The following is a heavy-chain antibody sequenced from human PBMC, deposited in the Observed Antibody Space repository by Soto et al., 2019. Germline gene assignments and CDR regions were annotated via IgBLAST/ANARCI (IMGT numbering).Heavy chain of an antibody. CDR1: GGNFSNYA. Sequence: SVKVSCKASGGNFSNYAISWVRQAPGQGLEWMGGIIPIFNTANYAQKFQGRVTITADKYTSTAYMELSSLRSEHKAVDYGASGLLVPAGIRYYYYGMDVWGQGTTVTVSS. J-gene: IGHJ6*02. CDR3: ASGLLVPAGIRYYYYGMDV. D-gene: IGHD2-2*01. CDR2: IIPIFNTA. V-gene: IGHV1-69*06.